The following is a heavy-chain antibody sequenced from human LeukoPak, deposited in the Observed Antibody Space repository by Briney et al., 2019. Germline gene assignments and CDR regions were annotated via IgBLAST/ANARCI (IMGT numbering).Heavy chain of an antibody. D-gene: IGHD6-19*01. V-gene: IGHV1-2*02. Sequence: PGASVKVSCKASGYTFTSYYMHWVRQAPGQGLEWMGWINPNSGGTNYAQKFQGRVTMTRDTSISTAYMELSRLRSDDTAVYYCARAFGAYIAVAGTGFDYWGQGTLVTVSS. CDR3: ARAFGAYIAVAGTGFDY. J-gene: IGHJ4*02. CDR1: GYTFTSYY. CDR2: INPNSGGT.